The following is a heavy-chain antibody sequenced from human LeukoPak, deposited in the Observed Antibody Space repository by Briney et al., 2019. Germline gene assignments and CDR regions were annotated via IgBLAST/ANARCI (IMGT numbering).Heavy chain of an antibody. J-gene: IGHJ4*02. CDR2: IYYCGSA. Sequence: SETLSLTCTVSGGSISSYYWSWVRQPPGKGLECIRYIYYCGSATYNPTLKSRVNISIDTSENHVSLKLSSETAADTAVYYCARGESSYCDYTEWGKGILVTVS. CDR1: GGSISSYY. D-gene: IGHD4-17*01. V-gene: IGHV4-59*01. CDR3: ARGESSYCDYTE.